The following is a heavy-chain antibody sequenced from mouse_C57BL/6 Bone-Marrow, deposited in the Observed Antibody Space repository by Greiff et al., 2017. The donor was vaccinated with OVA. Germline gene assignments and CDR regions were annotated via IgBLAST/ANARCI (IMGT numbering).Heavy chain of an antibody. CDR3: HSSKDRDY. J-gene: IGHJ4*01. D-gene: IGHD1-1*01. CDR2: IHPNSGST. CDR1: GYTFTSYW. V-gene: IGHV1-64*01. Sequence: QVQLQPGAELVKPGASVKLSCKASGYTFTSYWMHWVKQRPGQGLEWIGMIHPNSGSTNYNEKFKSKATLTVDKSSSTAYMQLSSLTSEDSAVYDCHSSKDRDYWGQGTSVTVSA.